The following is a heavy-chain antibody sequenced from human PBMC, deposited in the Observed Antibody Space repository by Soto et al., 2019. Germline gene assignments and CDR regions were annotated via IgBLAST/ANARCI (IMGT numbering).Heavy chain of an antibody. Sequence: PGGSLRLSCAASGFTFSSYGMHWVRQAPGKGLEWVAVIWYDGSNKYYADSVKGRFTISRDNSKNTLYLQMNSLRAEDTAVYYCARYADYGPPYYYYGMDVWGQGTTVTVYS. CDR2: IWYDGSNK. CDR1: GFTFSSYG. J-gene: IGHJ6*02. D-gene: IGHD4-17*01. V-gene: IGHV3-33*01. CDR3: ARYADYGPPYYYYGMDV.